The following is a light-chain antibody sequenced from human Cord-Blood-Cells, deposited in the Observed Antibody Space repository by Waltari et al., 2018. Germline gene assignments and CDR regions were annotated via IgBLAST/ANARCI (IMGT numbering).Light chain of an antibody. V-gene: IGKV3-15*01. J-gene: IGKJ2*01. CDR2: GAS. CDR3: QQYNNWPYT. CDR1: QSVSSN. Sequence: EIVMTQSPATLSVSPGERATLSCRASQSVSSNLAWDQQKPGQAPRPLLYGASTRATGIPARFSGSGSGTEFTLTISSLQSEDFAVYYCQQYNNWPYTFGQGTKLEIK.